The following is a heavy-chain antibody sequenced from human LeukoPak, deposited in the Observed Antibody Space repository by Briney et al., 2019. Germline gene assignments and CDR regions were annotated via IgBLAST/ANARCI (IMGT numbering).Heavy chain of an antibody. CDR1: EFSVGSNY. Sequence: PGGSLRLSCAASEFSVGSNYMTWVRQAPGKGLEWVSLIYSGGSTYYADSVKGRFTISRDNAKNSLYLQMNSLRAEDTAVYYCARVAMVRGESWFDPWGQGTLVTVSS. CDR2: IYSGGST. V-gene: IGHV3-66*01. CDR3: ARVAMVRGESWFDP. D-gene: IGHD3-10*01. J-gene: IGHJ5*02.